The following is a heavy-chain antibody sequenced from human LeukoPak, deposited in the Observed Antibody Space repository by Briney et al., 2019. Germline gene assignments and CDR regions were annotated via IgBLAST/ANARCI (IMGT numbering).Heavy chain of an antibody. Sequence: GGSLRLSCAASGFTFSSYWMSWVRQAPGKGLERVANIKQDGSEKYYVASVKGRFTISRDNAKNSLYLQMNSLRAEDTAVYYCARDSMVYAISPRTPHFDYWGQGTLVTVSS. CDR1: GFTFSSYW. V-gene: IGHV3-7*01. D-gene: IGHD2-8*01. CDR2: IKQDGSEK. CDR3: ARDSMVYAISPRTPHFDY. J-gene: IGHJ4*02.